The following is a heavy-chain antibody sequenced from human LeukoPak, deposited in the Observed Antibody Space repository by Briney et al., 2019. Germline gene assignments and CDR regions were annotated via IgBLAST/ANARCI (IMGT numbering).Heavy chain of an antibody. J-gene: IGHJ4*02. CDR1: GFTFSSYG. CDR3: ARGPSSNWSGLDF. CDR2: IWYDGSNK. D-gene: IGHD6-13*01. Sequence: GRSLRLSCAASGFTFSSYGMHWVRQAPGKGLEWVAVIWYDGSNKYYADSVKGRFTISRDNSKNTLYLQMNSLRAEDTAVYYCARGPSSNWSGLDFWGQGTLLTVSS. V-gene: IGHV3-33*01.